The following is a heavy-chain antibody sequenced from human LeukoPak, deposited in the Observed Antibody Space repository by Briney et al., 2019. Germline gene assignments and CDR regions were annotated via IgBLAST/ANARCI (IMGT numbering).Heavy chain of an antibody. CDR2: IYPDDSDT. J-gene: IGHJ4*02. V-gene: IGHV5-51*01. CDR3: GRHRIVGTKYYFDY. D-gene: IGHD1-26*01. Sequence: GESLKISCKGSGYSFTSYWIGWVRQMPGKGLEWMGIIYPDDSDTRYSPSFQGQVTISADKSISTTYLQWSSLKASDSAMYYCGRHRIVGTKYYFDYWGQGTLVTVSS. CDR1: GYSFTSYW.